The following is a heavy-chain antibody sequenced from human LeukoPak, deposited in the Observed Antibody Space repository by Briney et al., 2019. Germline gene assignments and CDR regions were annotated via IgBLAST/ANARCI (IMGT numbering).Heavy chain of an antibody. CDR3: ARGRRGSYFQDY. CDR2: MWFGATT. D-gene: IGHD1-26*01. V-gene: IGHV4-39*07. J-gene: IGHJ4*02. Sequence: SETLSLTCTVSGDSISSSSSYWGWIRQPPGKGLERIGSMWFGATTSYDPSLKSQVTISVDPSKNQFSLKLSSVTAADTALYYCARGRRGSYFQDYWGQGTLVTVSS. CDR1: GDSISSSSSY.